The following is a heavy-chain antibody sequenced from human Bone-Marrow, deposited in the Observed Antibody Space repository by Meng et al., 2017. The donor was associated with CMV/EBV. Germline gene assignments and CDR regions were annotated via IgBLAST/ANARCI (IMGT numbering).Heavy chain of an antibody. CDR1: GFTVSSNY. CDR2: IYSGGST. V-gene: IGHV3-66*02. CDR3: ASVPTKHPGGYYNFVWGSHPPSYGMDV. Sequence: GESLKISCAASGFTVSSNYMSWVRQAPGKGLEWVSVIYSGGSTYYADPVKGRFTISRDHSKNTLYLQMNSLRGEATAVYYCASVPTKHPGGYYNFVWGSHPPSYGMDVWGQGTTVTVSS. J-gene: IGHJ6*02. D-gene: IGHD3-16*02.